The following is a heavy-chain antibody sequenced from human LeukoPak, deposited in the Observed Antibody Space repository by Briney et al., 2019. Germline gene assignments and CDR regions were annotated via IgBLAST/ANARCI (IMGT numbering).Heavy chain of an antibody. J-gene: IGHJ6*03. CDR3: ARVGVDVVVVPAAMIYYYYYMDV. Sequence: GGSLRLSCAASGFTFSSYAMHWVRQAPGKGLEWVAVISYDGSNKYYADSVKGRFTISRDNSKNTLYLQMNSLRAEDTAVYYCARVGVDVVVVPAAMIYYYYYMDVWGKGTTVTVSS. V-gene: IGHV3-30*04. CDR2: ISYDGSNK. CDR1: GFTFSSYA. D-gene: IGHD2-2*01.